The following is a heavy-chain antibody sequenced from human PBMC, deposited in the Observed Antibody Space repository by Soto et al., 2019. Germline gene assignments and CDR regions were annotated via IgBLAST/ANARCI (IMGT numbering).Heavy chain of an antibody. V-gene: IGHV1-69*12. D-gene: IGHD3-22*01. CDR1: GGTFSSYA. CDR3: ASPYYYNGSAYVDY. Sequence: QVHLVQSGAEVKKPGSSVKVSCKASGGTFSSYAISWVRQAPGQGLEWMGGIIPIFGTANYAQKFQGRVTITADESTSTAYMELSSLSSEDTAVYYCASPYYYNGSAYVDYWGQGTLVTVSS. CDR2: IIPIFGTA. J-gene: IGHJ4*02.